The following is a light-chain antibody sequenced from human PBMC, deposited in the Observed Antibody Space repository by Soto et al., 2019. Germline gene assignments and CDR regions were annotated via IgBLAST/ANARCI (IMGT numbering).Light chain of an antibody. CDR3: QQFNNWPVT. V-gene: IGKV1-9*01. Sequence: IQLTQSPSSLSASVGDRVAITCRASQGIRSYLAWYQQKPGEAPKLLISIASILQSGVPSRFSGSGSGTDFTLTINSLQPEDFATYYCQQFNNWPVTFGPGTKVDIK. J-gene: IGKJ3*01. CDR1: QGIRSY. CDR2: IAS.